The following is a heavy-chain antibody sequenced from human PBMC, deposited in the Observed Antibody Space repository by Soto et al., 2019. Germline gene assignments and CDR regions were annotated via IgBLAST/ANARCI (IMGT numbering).Heavy chain of an antibody. CDR1: GGSISSGGYY. V-gene: IGHV4-31*03. CDR2: IYYSGST. D-gene: IGHD3-10*02. CDR3: ARGDYVGNDYYGMDV. Sequence: QVQLQESGPGLVKPSQTLSLTCTVSGGSISSGGYYWSWIRQHPGKGLEWIGYIYYSGSTYYNPSLKSRVTISVDTSKNQFSLKLSSVTAADTAVYYCARGDYVGNDYYGMDVWGQGTTVTVSS. J-gene: IGHJ6*02.